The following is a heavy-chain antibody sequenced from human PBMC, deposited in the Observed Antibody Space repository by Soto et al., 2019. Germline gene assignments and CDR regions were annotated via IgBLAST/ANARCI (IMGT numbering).Heavy chain of an antibody. CDR1: GFTFSSYA. V-gene: IGHV3-30*04. CDR2: ISYDGSNK. Sequence: GGSLRLSCAASGFTFSSYAMHWVRQAPGKGLEWVAVISYDGSNKYCADSVKGRFTISRDNSKNTLYLQMNSLRAEDTAVYYCARRAKSEDDAFDIWGQGTMVTVSS. CDR3: ARRAKSEDDAFDI. J-gene: IGHJ3*02.